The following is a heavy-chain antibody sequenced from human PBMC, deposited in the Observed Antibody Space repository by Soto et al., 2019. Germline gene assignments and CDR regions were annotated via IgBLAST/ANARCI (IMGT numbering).Heavy chain of an antibody. CDR1: GFTFSDYY. CDR3: ASTDRSYYDY. CDR2: ISSSGSTI. Sequence: TVGSLRLSCAASGFTFSDYYMSWIRQAPGKGLEWVSYISSSGSTIYYADSVKGRFTISRDNAKNSLYLQMNSLRAEDTAVYYCASTDRSYYDYWGQGTLVTVSS. J-gene: IGHJ4*02. V-gene: IGHV3-11*01.